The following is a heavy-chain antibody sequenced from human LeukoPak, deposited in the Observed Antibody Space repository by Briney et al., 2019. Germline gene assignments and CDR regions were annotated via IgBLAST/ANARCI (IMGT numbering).Heavy chain of an antibody. CDR2: IYYSGST. V-gene: IGHV4-59*08. Sequence: SETLSLTCTVSGGSISSYYWSWIRQPPGKGLEWIGYIYYSGSTNYNPSLKSRVTISVDKSKNQFSLKLSSVTAADTAVYYCARHVSGGYDWGEFDYWGQGTLVTVSS. CDR1: GGSISSYY. J-gene: IGHJ4*02. CDR3: ARHVSGGYDWGEFDY. D-gene: IGHD5-12*01.